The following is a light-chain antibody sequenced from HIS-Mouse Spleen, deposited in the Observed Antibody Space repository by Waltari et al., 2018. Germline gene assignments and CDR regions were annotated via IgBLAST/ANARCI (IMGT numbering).Light chain of an antibody. V-gene: IGLV2-14*03. CDR1: SSDVGGYNY. CDR3: SSYTSSSPYV. CDR2: DVS. J-gene: IGLJ1*01. Sequence: QSALTQPASVSGSPGQSITISCTGTSSDVGGYNYVSWYQQHPGKAPKLMIYDVSSRPSGVSNRCSGSKSGNTASLTTSGLQAEDEADYYCSSYTSSSPYVFGTGTKVTVL.